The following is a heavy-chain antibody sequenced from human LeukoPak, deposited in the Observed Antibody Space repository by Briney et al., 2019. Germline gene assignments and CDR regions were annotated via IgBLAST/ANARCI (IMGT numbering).Heavy chain of an antibody. V-gene: IGHV3-11*05. CDR2: ISPNSDNI. D-gene: IGHD3-10*01. J-gene: IGHJ3*01. CDR3: VREGEGVSDAFDV. Sequence: GGSLRLSCAATGFSFRDRYMSWIRQAPGKGMEWVAYISPNSDNIHYADSVKGRFTISRDNAKNSLFLQMNSLREEDTALYYCVREGEGVSDAFDVWGQGTMVTVSS. CDR1: GFSFRDRY.